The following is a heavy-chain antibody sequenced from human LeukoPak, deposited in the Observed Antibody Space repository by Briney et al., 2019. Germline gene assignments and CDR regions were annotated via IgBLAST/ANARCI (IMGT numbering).Heavy chain of an antibody. Sequence: GGSLRLSCAASGFAVSSNYMSWVRQAPGKGLEWVSVIYSGGSTYYADSVKGRFTISRDNSKNTLYLQMNSLRAEDTAVYYCARGDTAMDPFDYWGQGTLVTVSS. V-gene: IGHV3-53*01. J-gene: IGHJ4*02. CDR3: ARGDTAMDPFDY. D-gene: IGHD5-18*01. CDR1: GFAVSSNY. CDR2: IYSGGST.